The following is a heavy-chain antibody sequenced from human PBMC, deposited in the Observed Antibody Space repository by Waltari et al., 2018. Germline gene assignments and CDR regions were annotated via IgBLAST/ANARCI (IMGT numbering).Heavy chain of an antibody. CDR3: ARHKRLSFGEREAFDI. CDR1: TGSIITSNYY. J-gene: IGHJ3*02. CDR2: VYYGASA. Sequence: QLQLQQSGPGQLKASETLSLTCHVSTGSIITSNYYWGWIRQPPGKGLEWIGTVYYGASASSIPSLESRLTVSVDTARSQFSLKLTSVTAADTAIYYCARHKRLSFGEREAFDIWGQGTMVTVSS. D-gene: IGHD3-3*01. V-gene: IGHV4-39*01.